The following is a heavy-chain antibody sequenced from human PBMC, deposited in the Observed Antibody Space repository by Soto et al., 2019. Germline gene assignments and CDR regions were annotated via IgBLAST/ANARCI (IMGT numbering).Heavy chain of an antibody. V-gene: IGHV1-18*01. Sequence: QVQLVQSGAEVKKPGASVKVPCKASGYTFTSYGISWVRQAPGQGLEWMGWISGYNGNTNYAQKLQGRVTMTTDTSTSTAYMELRSLKSDDTAVYYCARSPTRDYGDYRYFQHWGQGTLVTVSS. CDR3: ARSPTRDYGDYRYFQH. D-gene: IGHD4-17*01. CDR2: ISGYNGNT. CDR1: GYTFTSYG. J-gene: IGHJ1*01.